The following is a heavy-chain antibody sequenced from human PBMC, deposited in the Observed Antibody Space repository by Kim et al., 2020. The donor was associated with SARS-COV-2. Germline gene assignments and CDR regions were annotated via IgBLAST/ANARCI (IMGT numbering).Heavy chain of an antibody. V-gene: IGHV1-69*04. CDR2: IIPILGIA. J-gene: IGHJ6*01. D-gene: IGHD2-2*01. CDR3: ATGYCSSTSGYPQYFYYYY. Sequence: SVKVSCKASGGTFSSYAISWVRQAPGQGLEWMGRIIPILGIANYAQKFQGRVTITTDKSTSTAYMELSSLRSEDTAVYYCATGYCSSTSGYPQYFYYYY. CDR1: GGTFSSYA.